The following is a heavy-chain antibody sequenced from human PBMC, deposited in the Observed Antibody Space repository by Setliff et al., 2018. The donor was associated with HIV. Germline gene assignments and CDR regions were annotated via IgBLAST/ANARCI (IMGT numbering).Heavy chain of an antibody. CDR1: GFAFGSYG. J-gene: IGHJ3*01. CDR2: IRYDGTNK. Sequence: PGGSLRLSCAASGFAFGSYGMHWVRQAPGKGLQSVAVIRYDGTNKQYADSVKGRFTISRDNSKNTLYLQMNSLRAEDTAIYYCVREMPGPPGALDLWGHGTMVTVS. CDR3: VREMPGPPGALDL. V-gene: IGHV3-33*01. D-gene: IGHD7-27*01.